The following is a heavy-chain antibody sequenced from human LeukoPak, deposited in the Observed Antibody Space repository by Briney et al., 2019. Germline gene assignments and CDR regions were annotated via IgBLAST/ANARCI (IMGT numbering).Heavy chain of an antibody. CDR3: AKPLWFGESNFDY. CDR2: ISGSGGST. V-gene: IGHV3-23*01. D-gene: IGHD3-10*01. Sequence: SGGSLRLSCAASGFTFSSYAMSWVRQAPGKGLEWVSGISGSGGSTYYADSVKGRFTISRDNSKNTLYLQMNSLRAEDTAVYYCAKPLWFGESNFDYWGQGTLVTVSS. J-gene: IGHJ4*02. CDR1: GFTFSSYA.